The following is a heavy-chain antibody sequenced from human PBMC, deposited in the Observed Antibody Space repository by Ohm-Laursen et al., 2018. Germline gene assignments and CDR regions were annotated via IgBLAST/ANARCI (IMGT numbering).Heavy chain of an antibody. CDR1: GFTFNSYA. J-gene: IGHJ4*02. V-gene: IGHV3-23*01. CDR2: ISGSGDIT. CDR3: AKISWGLRGTPPDSSGWY. D-gene: IGHD6-19*01. Sequence: GSLRLSCAASGFTFNSYAMSWVRQAPGKGLEWVSAISGSGDITYYADSVKGRFTISRDNSKNTLHLQMNSLRAEDTAVYYCAKISWGLRGTPPDSSGWYWGQGTLVTVSS.